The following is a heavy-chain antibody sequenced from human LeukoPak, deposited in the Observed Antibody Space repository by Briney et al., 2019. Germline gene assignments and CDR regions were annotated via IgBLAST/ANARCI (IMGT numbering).Heavy chain of an antibody. Sequence: PGGSLRLSCAASGFTFSSYSMNWVRQAPGKGLEWVSYISSSSSTIYYADSVKGRFTISRDNAKNSLYLQMNSLRAEDTAVYYCARGSGYCSSTSCYTITPTNDYWGQGTLVTVSS. CDR1: GFTFSSYS. CDR2: ISSSSSTI. J-gene: IGHJ4*02. CDR3: ARGSGYCSSTSCYTITPTNDY. D-gene: IGHD2-2*02. V-gene: IGHV3-48*04.